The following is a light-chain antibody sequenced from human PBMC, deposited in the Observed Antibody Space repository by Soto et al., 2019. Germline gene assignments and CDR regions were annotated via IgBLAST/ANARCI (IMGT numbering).Light chain of an antibody. V-gene: IGKV3-20*01. CDR1: QSVSSSF. Sequence: EFVLTQSPGTLSLSPGERATLSCRASQSVSSSFLAWYQQKPGQAPRILIYGASTRATGIPDRFGGSGSGTDFTLTISRLEPEDFAVYYCQQYGSSPPLTFGGGTKVEIK. CDR3: QQYGSSPPLT. J-gene: IGKJ4*01. CDR2: GAS.